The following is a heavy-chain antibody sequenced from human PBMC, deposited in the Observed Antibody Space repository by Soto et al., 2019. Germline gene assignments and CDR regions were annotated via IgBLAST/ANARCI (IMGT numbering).Heavy chain of an antibody. CDR1: GITSTTYA. V-gene: IGHV1-3*04. J-gene: IGHJ5*02. D-gene: IGHD5-12*01. CDR3: ARAISGYVT. Sequence: QVQLVQSGAEVKKPGASVKVSCKASGITSTTYAIHWVRQAPGHGLEWMGWINTGNGNTRYSQRFLGRVSLTTDISTSTASMDLSSLTSEDTAVYYCARAISGYVTWGQGTLITVSS. CDR2: INTGNGNT.